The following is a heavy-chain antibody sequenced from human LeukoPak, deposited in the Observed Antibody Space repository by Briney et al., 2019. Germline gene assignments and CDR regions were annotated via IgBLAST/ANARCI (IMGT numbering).Heavy chain of an antibody. CDR2: IYYSGST. Sequence: PSETLSLTCTVSGGSISSYYWSWIRQPPGEGLEWIGYIYYSGSTNYNPSLKSRVTISVDTSKNQFSLKLSSVTAADTAVYYCARDNVMRDYYGMDVWGQGTTVTVSS. CDR3: ARDNVMRDYYGMDV. CDR1: GGSISSYY. J-gene: IGHJ6*02. V-gene: IGHV4-59*01. D-gene: IGHD2-21*01.